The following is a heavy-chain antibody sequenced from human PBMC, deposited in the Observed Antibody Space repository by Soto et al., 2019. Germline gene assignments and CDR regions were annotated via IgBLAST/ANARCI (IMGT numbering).Heavy chain of an antibody. V-gene: IGHV3-23*01. CDR3: AREEWTVLQTGMDV. Sequence: PGGSLRLSCSTSGFTFKDCATSWVRQAPGKGLEWVSGISGSGGATYYTDSVEGRFTISRDNAKKSLFLEMHSLRGEDTAVYYCAREEWTVLQTGMDVCGQGPTATVSS. J-gene: IGHJ6*02. CDR1: GFTFKDCA. CDR2: ISGSGGAT. D-gene: IGHD3-3*01.